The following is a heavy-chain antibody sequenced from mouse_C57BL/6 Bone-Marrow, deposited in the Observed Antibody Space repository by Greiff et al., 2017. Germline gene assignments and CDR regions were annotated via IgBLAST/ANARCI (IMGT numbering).Heavy chain of an antibody. Sequence: EVQGVESGGGLVKPGGSLKLSCAASGFTFSDYGMHWVRQAPEKGLEWVAYISSGSSTIYYADTVKGRFTISRDNAKNTLFLQMTSLRSEDTDMYYCARGGYSAWFAYGGQGTLVTVSA. CDR2: ISSGSSTI. CDR3: ARGGYSAWFAY. D-gene: IGHD2-3*01. V-gene: IGHV5-17*01. J-gene: IGHJ3*01. CDR1: GFTFSDYG.